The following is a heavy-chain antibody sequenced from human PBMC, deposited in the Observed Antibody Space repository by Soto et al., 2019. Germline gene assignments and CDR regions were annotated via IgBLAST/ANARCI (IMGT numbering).Heavy chain of an antibody. CDR2: ISSSSSYI. CDR1: GFTFSSYS. V-gene: IGHV3-21*01. D-gene: IGHD6-25*01. Sequence: LRLSCAASGFTFSSYSMNWVRQAPGKGLEWVSSISSSSSYIYYADSVKGRFTISRDNAKNTLFLQMNSLGADDSALYYCSRGERSHFDSWGPGTLVTVSS. J-gene: IGHJ4*02. CDR3: SRGERSHFDS.